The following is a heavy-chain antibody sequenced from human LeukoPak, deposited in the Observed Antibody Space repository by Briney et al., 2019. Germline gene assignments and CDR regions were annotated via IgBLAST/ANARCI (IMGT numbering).Heavy chain of an antibody. CDR1: GFTFSSYS. V-gene: IGHV3-21*01. D-gene: IGHD4-23*01. CDR2: ISGSSNYI. CDR3: ARGEGDSGGNFVGDY. Sequence: GGSLRLSCAASGFTFSSYSMNWVRQAPGKGLEWVSSISGSSNYIYYADSVKGRFTLSRDNAKNSLWLQMNGLRAEDTAVYYCARGEGDSGGNFVGDYWGQGTLVTVSS. J-gene: IGHJ4*02.